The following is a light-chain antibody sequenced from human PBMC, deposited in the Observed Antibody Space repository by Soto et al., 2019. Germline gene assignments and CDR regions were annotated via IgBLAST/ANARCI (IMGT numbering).Light chain of an antibody. CDR2: RAS. V-gene: IGKV3-15*01. CDR1: QSVSSN. Sequence: EIVMTQSPATLSVSPGERATLSCRASQSVSSNLAWYQQKPGQAPRLLIYRASTRATGISARFSGSGSGTEFTLTISSLQSEDFAVYYCQQYNNWLWTFGQGTKVDIK. J-gene: IGKJ1*01. CDR3: QQYNNWLWT.